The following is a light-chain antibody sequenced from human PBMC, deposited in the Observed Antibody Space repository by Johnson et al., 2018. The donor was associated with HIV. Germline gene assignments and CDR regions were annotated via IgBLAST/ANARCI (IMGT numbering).Light chain of an antibody. J-gene: IGLJ1*01. V-gene: IGLV1-51*02. CDR2: ENN. CDR3: GTLDSSLRVNYV. Sequence: QLVLTQPPSVSAAPGQKVTISCSGSSSNIGNNYVSWYQQLPGTAPKLLIYENNKRPSGIPDRFSGSKSGTSATLGITGLQTGDEAVYSCGTLDSSLRVNYVFGTGTKVTVL. CDR1: SSNIGNNY.